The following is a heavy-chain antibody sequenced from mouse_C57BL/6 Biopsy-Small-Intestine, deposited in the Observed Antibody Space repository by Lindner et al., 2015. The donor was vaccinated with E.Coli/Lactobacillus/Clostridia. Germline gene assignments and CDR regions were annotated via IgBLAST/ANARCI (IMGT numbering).Heavy chain of an antibody. Sequence: VQLQESGPELVKPGASVKIPCKASGYTFTDYNMDWVKQSHVKSLEWIGDVNPNSGGTIYNQKFKGQGHIDCRQVLQHSLHGAPQPDIWDTAVYYCARRQLNWFDYWGQGTLVTVSA. CDR2: VNPNSGGT. J-gene: IGHJ3*01. D-gene: IGHD3-2*02. CDR1: GYTFTDYN. CDR3: ARRQLNWFDY. V-gene: IGHV1-18*01.